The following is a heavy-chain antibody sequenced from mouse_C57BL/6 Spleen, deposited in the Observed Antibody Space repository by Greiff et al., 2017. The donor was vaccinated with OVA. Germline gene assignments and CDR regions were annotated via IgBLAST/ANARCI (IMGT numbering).Heavy chain of an antibody. D-gene: IGHD1-3*01. CDR2: INPYNGDT. CDR3: ARGPVGYFDV. J-gene: IGHJ1*03. V-gene: IGHV1-20*01. Sequence: VQLQQSGPELVKPGDSVKISCKASGYSFTGYFMNWVLQSHGKSLEWIGRINPYNGDTFYNQKFKGKATLTVDKSSSTAHMELRSLTSEDTAVYYCARGPVGYFDVWGTGTTVTVSS. CDR1: GYSFTGYF.